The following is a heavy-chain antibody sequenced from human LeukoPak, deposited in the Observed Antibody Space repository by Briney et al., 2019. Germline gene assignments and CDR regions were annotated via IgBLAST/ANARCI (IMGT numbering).Heavy chain of an antibody. V-gene: IGHV3-53*01. Sequence: PGGSLRLSXAASGFTVSSNYMSWVRQAPGKGLEWVSVIYSGGSTYYADSVKGRFTISRDNSKNTLYLQMNSLRAEDTAVYYCARGYSYGLGSFWGQGTLVTVSS. D-gene: IGHD5-18*01. CDR2: IYSGGST. CDR3: ARGYSYGLGSF. J-gene: IGHJ4*02. CDR1: GFTVSSNY.